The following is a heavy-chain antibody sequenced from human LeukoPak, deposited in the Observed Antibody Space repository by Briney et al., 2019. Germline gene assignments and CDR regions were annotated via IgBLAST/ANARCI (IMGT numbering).Heavy chain of an antibody. V-gene: IGHV3-74*01. Sequence: GGSPRLSCAASGFTFSSYWMHWVRQAPGKGLVWVSRINSDGSSTSYADSVKGRFTISRDNAKNTLYLQMNSLRAEDTAVYYCATYYYDSSGYYGFDYWGQGTLVTVSS. D-gene: IGHD3-22*01. CDR2: INSDGSST. CDR1: GFTFSSYW. CDR3: ATYYYDSSGYYGFDY. J-gene: IGHJ4*02.